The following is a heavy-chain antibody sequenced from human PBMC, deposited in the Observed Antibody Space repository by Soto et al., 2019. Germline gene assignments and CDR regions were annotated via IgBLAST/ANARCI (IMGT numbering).Heavy chain of an antibody. CDR1: GFTFSSYA. CDR2: ISYDGSNK. V-gene: IGHV3-30-3*01. CDR3: ARGDNWNYSEIYYGMDV. D-gene: IGHD1-7*01. J-gene: IGHJ6*02. Sequence: GGSLRLSCAASGFTFSSYAMHWGRQAPGKGLEWVAVISYDGSNKYYADSLKGRFTISRDNSKNTLYLQMISLRAEDTAVYYCARGDNWNYSEIYYGMDVWGQGTTVTVSS.